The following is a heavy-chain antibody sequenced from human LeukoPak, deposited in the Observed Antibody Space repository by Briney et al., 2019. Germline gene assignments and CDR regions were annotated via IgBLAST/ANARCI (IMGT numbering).Heavy chain of an antibody. Sequence: PGGSLRLSCAASGFTFSSYGMHWVRQAPGKGLEWVAFIRYDGSNKYYADSVKGRFTISRDNSKNTLYLQMNSLRAEDTAVYYCAKGPVVTANDDAFDIWGQGTMVTVSS. J-gene: IGHJ3*02. V-gene: IGHV3-30*02. D-gene: IGHD2-21*02. CDR3: AKGPVVTANDDAFDI. CDR2: IRYDGSNK. CDR1: GFTFSSYG.